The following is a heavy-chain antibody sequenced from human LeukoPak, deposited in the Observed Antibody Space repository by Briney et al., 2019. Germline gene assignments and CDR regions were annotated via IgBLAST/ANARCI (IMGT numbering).Heavy chain of an antibody. Sequence: GGSLRLSCAASGFTFSSYAMSWVRQAPGKGLEWVSGISGSGGTTYYADSVKGRFTISRDNSKNTLYLQMNSLRAEDTAVYYCAKEGGASSGPFDYWGQGTLVTVSS. CDR3: AKEGGASSGPFDY. J-gene: IGHJ4*02. CDR2: ISGSGGTT. V-gene: IGHV3-23*01. D-gene: IGHD3-22*01. CDR1: GFTFSSYA.